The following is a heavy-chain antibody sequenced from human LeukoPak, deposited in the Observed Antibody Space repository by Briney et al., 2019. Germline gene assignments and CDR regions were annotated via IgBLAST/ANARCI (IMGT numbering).Heavy chain of an antibody. CDR2: IYYSGST. CDR3: ARAYFDSSGYYYYYYYYMDV. D-gene: IGHD3-22*01. Sequence: PSETLSLTCSVSGDSISSSSYYWSWIRQPPGEGLEWIGYIYYSGSTNYNPSLKSRVTISVDTSKNQFSLKLSSVTAADTAVYYCARAYFDSSGYYYYYYYYMDVWGKGTTVTVSS. J-gene: IGHJ6*03. V-gene: IGHV4-61*01. CDR1: GDSISSSSYY.